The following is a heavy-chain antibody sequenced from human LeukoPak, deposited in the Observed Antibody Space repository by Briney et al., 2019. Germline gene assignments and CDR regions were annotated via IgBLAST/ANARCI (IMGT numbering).Heavy chain of an antibody. CDR1: GFTFDDYA. V-gene: IGHV3-9*01. Sequence: GVSLRLSCAASGFTFDDYAMHWVRQAPGKGLEWVSGISWNSGSIGYADSVKGRFTISRDNAKNSLYLQMNSLRAEDTALYYCAKGLYSYGYASNYWGQGTLVTVSS. CDR3: AKGLYSYGYASNY. CDR2: ISWNSGSI. J-gene: IGHJ4*02. D-gene: IGHD5-18*01.